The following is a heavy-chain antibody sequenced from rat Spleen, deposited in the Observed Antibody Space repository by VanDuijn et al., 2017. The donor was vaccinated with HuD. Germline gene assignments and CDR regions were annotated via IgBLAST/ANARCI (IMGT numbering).Heavy chain of an antibody. V-gene: IGHV5-17*01. J-gene: IGHJ2*01. CDR2: ISNSGGST. CDR3: AREGNSGYDY. D-gene: IGHD4-3*01. Sequence: EVQLVESGGGLVQPGRSLKFSCAASGFTFSDYAMAWVRQAPKKGLEWVATISNSGGSTYYPDSVKGRFSISRDNAQNTLYLQMNSLRSEDTATYYCAREGNSGYDYWGQGVMVTVSS. CDR1: GFTFSDYA.